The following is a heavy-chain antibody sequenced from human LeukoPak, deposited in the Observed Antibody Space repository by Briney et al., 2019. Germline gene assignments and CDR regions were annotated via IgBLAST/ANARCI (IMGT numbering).Heavy chain of an antibody. J-gene: IGHJ3*02. CDR2: ITGSTGNT. CDR1: GFTFSNYA. V-gene: IGHV3-23*01. CDR3: AKYTLEMTTIRGGFDI. D-gene: IGHD5-24*01. Sequence: SGGSLRLSCAASGFTFSNYAMSWVRQAPGKGLEWVSAITGSTGNTYYADSVKGRFTISRDNSKNTLYLQMSSLRAEDTAVYYCAKYTLEMTTIRGGFDIWGQGTMVTVSS.